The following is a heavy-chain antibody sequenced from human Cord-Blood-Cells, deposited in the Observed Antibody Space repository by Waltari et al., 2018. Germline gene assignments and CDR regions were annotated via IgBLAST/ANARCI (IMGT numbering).Heavy chain of an antibody. D-gene: IGHD3-3*01. CDR2: IYYSGST. V-gene: IGHV4-59*01. CDR1: GGSISSYY. Sequence: QVELQESGPGLVKPSETLSLTCTVSGGSISSYYWSWIRQSPGKGLELIGYIYYSGSTNYNPSLKSRVTISVDTSKNQFSLKLSSVTAADTAVYYCARDRRSGYYDYWGQGTLVTVSS. J-gene: IGHJ4*02. CDR3: ARDRRSGYYDY.